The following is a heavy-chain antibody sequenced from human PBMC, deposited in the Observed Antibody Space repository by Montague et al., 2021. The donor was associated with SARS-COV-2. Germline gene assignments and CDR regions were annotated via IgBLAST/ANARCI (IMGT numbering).Heavy chain of an antibody. CDR2: MSYSGGA. CDR1: GGSISSETSY. Sequence: SETLSLTCTVSGGSISSETSYWGWIRQPPGKGLEWIGAMSYSGGAYYNPSLKSRVTISVDTSTNQFSLKLNSVTAADTAVYYCASSGGYYYYYQGVDVWGQGTTVTVSS. J-gene: IGHJ6*02. V-gene: IGHV4-39*07. CDR3: ASSGGYYYYYQGVDV. D-gene: IGHD3-10*01.